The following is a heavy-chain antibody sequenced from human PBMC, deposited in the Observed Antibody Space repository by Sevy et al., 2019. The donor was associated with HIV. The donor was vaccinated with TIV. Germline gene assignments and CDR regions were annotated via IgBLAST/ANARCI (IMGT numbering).Heavy chain of an antibody. V-gene: IGHV3-53*01. D-gene: IGHD3-10*01. CDR3: ARDGNLYGLGTFDY. Sequence: GGSLRLSCAASGFTVSSNYMTWVRQAPGKGLDWVSVIYSGGSTYYADSVKGRFTISRDTSKNTVYLQMNRLRAEDTAVYYCARDGNLYGLGTFDYWGQGTVVTVSS. CDR1: GFTVSSNY. J-gene: IGHJ4*02. CDR2: IYSGGST.